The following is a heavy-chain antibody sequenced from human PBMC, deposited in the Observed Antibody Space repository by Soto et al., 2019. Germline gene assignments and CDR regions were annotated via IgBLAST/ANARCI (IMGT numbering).Heavy chain of an antibody. CDR2: ISHDGSKK. V-gene: IGHV3-30*18. Sequence: GGALRLSCAASGFTFNSYGIHWVRQAPGKGVGWVAVISHDGSKKNYADYVKGRVTISRDNSKDTVYLQMNSLRAEDTAVYYCAKDTYYYSSSGHYRLSSWGQGTLVTVSS. J-gene: IGHJ1*01. CDR1: GFTFNSYG. CDR3: AKDTYYYSSSGHYRLSS. D-gene: IGHD3-22*01.